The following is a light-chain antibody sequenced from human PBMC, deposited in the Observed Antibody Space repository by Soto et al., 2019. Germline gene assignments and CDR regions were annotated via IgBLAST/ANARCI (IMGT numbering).Light chain of an antibody. V-gene: IGLV2-8*01. CDR3: SSFAGGGNPVL. J-gene: IGLJ2*01. CDR2: EVT. CDR1: SSDVGGYNY. Sequence: QSALTQPPSASGSLGQSVTISCTGTSSDVGGYNYVSWHQQHPGKAPKLMIYEVTKRPSGVPDRFSGSKSGNTASLTVSGLQAEDEADYYCSSFAGGGNPVLFGGGTKLTAL.